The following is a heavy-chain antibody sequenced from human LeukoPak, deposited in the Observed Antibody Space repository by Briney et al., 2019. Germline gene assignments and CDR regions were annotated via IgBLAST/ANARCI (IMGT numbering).Heavy chain of an antibody. CDR1: GGTFSRYA. V-gene: IGHV1-69*13. CDR3: ARDSSNYAYDNEYFQH. Sequence: ASVKVSCKASGGTFSRYAISWVRQAPGQGLEWMGGIIPIFGTANYAQKFQGRVTITADESTSTAYMELSSLRSEDTAVYYCARDSSNYAYDNEYFQHWGQGTLVTVSS. J-gene: IGHJ1*01. CDR2: IIPIFGTA. D-gene: IGHD4-11*01.